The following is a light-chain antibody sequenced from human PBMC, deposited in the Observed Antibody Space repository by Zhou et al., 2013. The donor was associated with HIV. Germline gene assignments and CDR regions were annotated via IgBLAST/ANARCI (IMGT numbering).Light chain of an antibody. J-gene: IGKJ4*01. CDR3: QQYKIYPLT. CDR2: GSS. CDR1: QSINIY. V-gene: IGKV1-16*02. Sequence: DIQMTQSPSSLSASVGDRVTLTCRTSQSINIYLNWYQHKPGKAPKLLIYGSSSLQSGVPSKFSGSGSGTDFTLTISNLQPEDIASYYCQQYKIYPLTFGGGTKVEIK.